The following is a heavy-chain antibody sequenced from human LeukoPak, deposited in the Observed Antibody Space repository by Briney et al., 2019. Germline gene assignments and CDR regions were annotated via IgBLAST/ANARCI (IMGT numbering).Heavy chain of an antibody. CDR3: ARLHYDILTGYYTNDY. Sequence: PSETLSLTCTVSGGSISSHYWSWIRQPPGKGLEWIGYIYYSGSTNYNPSLKSRVTISVDTSKNQFSLKLSSVTAADTAVYYCARLHYDILTGYYTNDYWGQGTLVTVSS. CDR2: IYYSGST. D-gene: IGHD3-9*01. J-gene: IGHJ4*02. CDR1: GGSISSHY. V-gene: IGHV4-59*08.